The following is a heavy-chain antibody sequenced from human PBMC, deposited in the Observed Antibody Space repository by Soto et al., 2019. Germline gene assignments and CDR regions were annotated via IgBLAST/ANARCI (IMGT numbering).Heavy chain of an antibody. CDR3: ARDKITGLFDY. D-gene: IGHD2-8*02. CDR1: GGSFSGYY. V-gene: IGHV4-34*01. Sequence: QVQLQQWGAGLLKPSETLSLTCAVYGGSFSGYYWTWIRQPPGTGLEWIGEINHSGSTNYNPSLKSRVTISADTSKTQFSLKLTSVTAADTAVYYCARDKITGLFDYWGQGTRVTVSS. J-gene: IGHJ4*02. CDR2: INHSGST.